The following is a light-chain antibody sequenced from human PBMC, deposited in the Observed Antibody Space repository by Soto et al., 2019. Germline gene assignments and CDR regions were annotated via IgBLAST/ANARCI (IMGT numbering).Light chain of an antibody. V-gene: IGLV2-11*01. Sequence: QSVLTQPRSVSGSPGQSVTISCTGTSSDVGGYNYVSWYQQHPGKAPKLMIYDVSKRPSGVPDRFSGSKSGNTASLTISGLQAEDEADYYCCSYAGSYTWGFGTGTKVTVL. CDR3: CSYAGSYTWG. CDR1: SSDVGGYNY. CDR2: DVS. J-gene: IGLJ1*01.